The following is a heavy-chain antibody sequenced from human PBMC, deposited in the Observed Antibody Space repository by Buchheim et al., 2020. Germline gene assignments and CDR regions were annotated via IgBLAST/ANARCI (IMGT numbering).Heavy chain of an antibody. V-gene: IGHV3-7*01. CDR3: ARDLTWLQLNY. D-gene: IGHD5-24*01. Sequence: EVQLAESGGGLVQPGGSLRLSCAASGFTFSSYWMTWVRQAPGMGLEWVAAINYDGSKKSYVDSVKGRFTISRDNAKNPLYLQMDSLRVEDTAVYYCARDLTWLQLNYWGQGTL. CDR2: INYDGSKK. J-gene: IGHJ4*02. CDR1: GFTFSSYW.